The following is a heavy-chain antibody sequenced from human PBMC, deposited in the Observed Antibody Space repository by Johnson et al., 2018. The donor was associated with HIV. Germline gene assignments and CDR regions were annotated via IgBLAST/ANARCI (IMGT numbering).Heavy chain of an antibody. CDR1: GFTFSDYY. CDR2: TTDKLNSYTT. CDR3: ARENYRRGDAFDV. Sequence: VQLVESGGGLVQPGGSLRLYCVVSGFTFSDYYMDWVRQAPGKGLEWVGRTTDKLNSYTTKYAASVKGRFTISRDDSKKSLYLQINSLRTEDTAVYYCARENYRRGDAFDVWGQGTVVIVSS. J-gene: IGHJ3*01. V-gene: IGHV3-72*01. D-gene: IGHD1-7*01.